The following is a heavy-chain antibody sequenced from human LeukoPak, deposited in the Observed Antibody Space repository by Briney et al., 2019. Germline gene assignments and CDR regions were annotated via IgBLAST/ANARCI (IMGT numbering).Heavy chain of an antibody. D-gene: IGHD2-15*01. CDR3: ARDRYCSGGSCYWTRDIDY. CDR1: GFTFSSCG. V-gene: IGHV3-21*01. J-gene: IGHJ4*02. CDR2: IGPTGTDR. Sequence: KPGGSLRLSCAASGFTFSSCGFNWVRQAPGKGLEWVSSIGPTGTDRYYADSVRGRFTISRDNAKNSLYLQMSSLRAEDTAVYYCARDRYCSGGSCYWTRDIDYWGQGTLVTVSS.